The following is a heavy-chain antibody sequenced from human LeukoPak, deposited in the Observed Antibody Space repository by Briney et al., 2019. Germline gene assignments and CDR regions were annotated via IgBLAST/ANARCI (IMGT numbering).Heavy chain of an antibody. V-gene: IGHV3-9*01. J-gene: IGHJ4*02. Sequence: PGRSLRLSCAASGFTFDDYAMHWVRQGPGKGLEWVSGISWNSGSIGYADSVKGRFTISRDNAKNSLYLQMNSLRAEDTALYYCAKGYSSGWSEPFDYWGQGTLVTVSS. D-gene: IGHD6-19*01. CDR2: ISWNSGSI. CDR3: AKGYSSGWSEPFDY. CDR1: GFTFDDYA.